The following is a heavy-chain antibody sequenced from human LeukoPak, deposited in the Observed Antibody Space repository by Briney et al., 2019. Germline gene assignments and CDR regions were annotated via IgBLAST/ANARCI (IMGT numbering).Heavy chain of an antibody. CDR3: AREVRGYSYGLNWFDP. CDR1: GGSISSYY. J-gene: IGHJ5*02. D-gene: IGHD5-18*01. Sequence: PSETLSLTCTVSGGSISSYYWSWIRQPPGKGLEWIGYIYYGGSTNYNPSLKSRVTISVDTSKNQFSLKLSSVTAADTAVYYCAREVRGYSYGLNWFDPWGQGTLVTVSS. V-gene: IGHV4-59*12. CDR2: IYYGGST.